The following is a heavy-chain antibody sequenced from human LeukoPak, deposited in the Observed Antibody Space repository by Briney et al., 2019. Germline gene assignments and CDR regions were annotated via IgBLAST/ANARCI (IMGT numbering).Heavy chain of an antibody. CDR3: TKDTGWNFLDFFDP. CDR1: GGSIRDYY. J-gene: IGHJ5*02. Sequence: SETLSLTCTVSGGSIRDYYWSWVRQPAGEGMEWIGRIHGSGGTNYTPSLNSRVSMSVDTSNNRFSLKLASVIAADTAVYYCTKDTGWNFLDFFDPWGQGALVTVSS. D-gene: IGHD1-7*01. CDR2: IHGSGGT. V-gene: IGHV4-4*07.